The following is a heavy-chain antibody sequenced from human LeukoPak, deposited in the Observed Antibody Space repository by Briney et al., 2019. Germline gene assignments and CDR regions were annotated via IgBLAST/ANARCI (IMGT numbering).Heavy chain of an antibody. J-gene: IGHJ4*02. D-gene: IGHD2-2*01. CDR1: GGSISSYY. V-gene: IGHV4-4*07. CDR3: ARGAYCTATSCYTTPYYFDY. Sequence: PSETLSLTCTVSGGSISSYYWSWIRQPAGKGLEWIGRIYTSGSTNYNPSLKSRVTMSVDTSKNQFSLKLSSVTAADTAVYYCARGAYCTATSCYTTPYYFDYWGQGTLVPVSS. CDR2: IYTSGST.